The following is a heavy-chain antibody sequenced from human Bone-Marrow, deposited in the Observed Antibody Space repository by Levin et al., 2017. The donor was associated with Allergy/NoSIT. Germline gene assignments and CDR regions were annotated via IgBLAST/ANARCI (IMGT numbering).Heavy chain of an antibody. D-gene: IGHD3-3*01. CDR1: GFTFSSYA. Sequence: GGSLRLSCAASGFTFSSYAMSWVRQAPGKGLEWVSAISGSGGSTYYADSVKGRFTISRDNSKNTLYLQMNSLRAEDTAVYYCAKDSNFWSGYYNPFDYWGQGTLVTVSS. V-gene: IGHV3-23*01. CDR3: AKDSNFWSGYYNPFDY. CDR2: ISGSGGST. J-gene: IGHJ4*02.